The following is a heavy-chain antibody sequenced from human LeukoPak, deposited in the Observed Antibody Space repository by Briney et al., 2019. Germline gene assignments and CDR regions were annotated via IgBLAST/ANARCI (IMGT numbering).Heavy chain of an antibody. Sequence: SETPSLTCTVSGVSISSGGSYWNWIRQPAGKGLEWIGRIYTSGTTNYNPSLKSRVTISVDTSKNQFSLKLSSVTAADTAVYYCARDQGNWNSYYMDVWGKGTTVTVSS. J-gene: IGHJ6*03. CDR3: ARDQGNWNSYYMDV. V-gene: IGHV4-61*02. D-gene: IGHD1-1*01. CDR2: IYTSGTT. CDR1: GVSISSGGSY.